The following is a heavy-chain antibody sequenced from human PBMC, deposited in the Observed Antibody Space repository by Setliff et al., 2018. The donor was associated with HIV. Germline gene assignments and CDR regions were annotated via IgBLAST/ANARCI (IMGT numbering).Heavy chain of an antibody. V-gene: IGHV1-2*02. J-gene: IGHJ4*02. CDR1: GYSFTGYY. Sequence: ASVKVSCKASGYSFTGYYMHWVRQAPGQGLEWMGWINPKSGGTNYAQKFQGRVTMTRDTSISTAYMELTRLRSDDTAVYYCARDLGYDFWSGSMSLDYWGQGTLVTVS. D-gene: IGHD3-3*01. CDR3: ARDLGYDFWSGSMSLDY. CDR2: INPKSGGT.